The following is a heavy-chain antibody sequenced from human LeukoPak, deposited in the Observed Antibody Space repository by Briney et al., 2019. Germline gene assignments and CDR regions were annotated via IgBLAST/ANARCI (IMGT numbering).Heavy chain of an antibody. D-gene: IGHD2-15*01. Sequence: GASVKVSCKASGHTFTNYGITWVRQAPGQGLEWMGGIIPIFGTANYAQKFQGRVTITAGESTSTAYMELSSLRSEDTAVYYCARVPVVVVAATPEDYYYYMDVWGKGTTVTISS. CDR1: GHTFTNYG. V-gene: IGHV1-69*13. CDR2: IIPIFGTA. CDR3: ARVPVVVVAATPEDYYYYMDV. J-gene: IGHJ6*03.